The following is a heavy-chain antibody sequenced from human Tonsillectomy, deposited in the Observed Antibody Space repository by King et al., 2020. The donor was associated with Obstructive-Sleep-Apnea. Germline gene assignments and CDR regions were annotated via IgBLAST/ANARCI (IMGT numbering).Heavy chain of an antibody. CDR2: ISHDGSNK. J-gene: IGHJ4*02. CDR3: ARGYCSGGSCSSFDY. Sequence: VQLVESGGGVVQPGRSLRLSCVASGFTFSAYALHWVRQAPGKGLEWVAVISHDGSNKYYADSVKGRFTISRDNSKNTLYLQMNSLRAEETAVYYCARGYCSGGSCSSFDYWGQGTLVTVSS. V-gene: IGHV3-30*04. CDR1: GFTFSAYA. D-gene: IGHD2-15*01.